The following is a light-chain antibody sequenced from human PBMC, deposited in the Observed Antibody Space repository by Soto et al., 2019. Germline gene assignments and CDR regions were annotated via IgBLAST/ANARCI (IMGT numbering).Light chain of an antibody. CDR3: AVWDDGLNGFG. Sequence: QSVLSQPPSGSGAPGQTVTISCSGSNSNIGTHTVNWYQQLPGMAPRLLIYYTSERLSGVPDRFSGSRSGTSGSLVISGLQSEDEADYYCAVWDDGLNGFGFGHGTKVTVL. CDR1: NSNIGTHT. V-gene: IGLV1-44*01. J-gene: IGLJ1*01. CDR2: YTS.